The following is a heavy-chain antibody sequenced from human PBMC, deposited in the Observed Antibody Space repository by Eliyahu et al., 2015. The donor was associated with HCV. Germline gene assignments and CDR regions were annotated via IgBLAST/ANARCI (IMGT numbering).Heavy chain of an antibody. Sequence: EVQLVESGGGLVKPGGSLXLSCAASGFTFSXXSRNWVRQAPGKGLEWVSSISSSSSYIYYADSVKGRFTISRDNVKNSLYLQMNSLRAEDTAVYYCARDPLHRVRGVVDWFDPWGQGTLVTVSS. CDR2: ISSSSSYI. D-gene: IGHD3-10*01. CDR3: ARDPLHRVRGVVDWFDP. CDR1: GFTFSXXS. J-gene: IGHJ5*02. V-gene: IGHV3-21*01.